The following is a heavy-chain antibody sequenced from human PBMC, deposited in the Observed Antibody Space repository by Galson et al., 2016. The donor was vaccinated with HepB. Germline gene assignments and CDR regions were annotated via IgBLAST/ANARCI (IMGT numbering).Heavy chain of an antibody. CDR3: ARDYGDDAYHFDY. D-gene: IGHD2-21*02. CDR2: ISAYNDNA. CDR1: GYTFTSFG. J-gene: IGHJ4*02. Sequence: SVKVSCKASGYTFTSFGVSWVRQAPGQGLEWMGWISAYNDNANYGQKFQGRVTITTDASTSTAYMDLRSLRSDDTAVYYCARDYGDDAYHFDYWGQGTLVTVSS. V-gene: IGHV1-18*01.